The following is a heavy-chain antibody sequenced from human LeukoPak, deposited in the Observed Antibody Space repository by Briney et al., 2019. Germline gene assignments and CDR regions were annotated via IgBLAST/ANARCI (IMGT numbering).Heavy chain of an antibody. CDR2: INPNSGGT. CDR3: ARGGSYYDSSGYYDAFDI. Sequence: ASVKVSCKASGYTFTGYYMHWVRQAPGRGLEWMGWINPNSGGTNYAQKFQGRVTMTRDTSISTAYMELSRLRSDDTAVYYCARGGSYYDSSGYYDAFDIWGQGTMVTVSS. CDR1: GYTFTGYY. J-gene: IGHJ3*02. V-gene: IGHV1-2*02. D-gene: IGHD3-22*01.